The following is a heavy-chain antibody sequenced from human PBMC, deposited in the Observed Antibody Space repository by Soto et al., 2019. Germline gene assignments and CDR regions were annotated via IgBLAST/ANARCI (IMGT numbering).Heavy chain of an antibody. CDR2: ISYDGSYD. Sequence: SLRLSCAASGFTFSSIGMHWVRQAPGNGLEWVALISYDGSYDYYADSVKGRFTISRDNLRSTLYLQMNSLRPEDTATYSCAKRGQLKGHCSRTNGYPLGHVNFWGQGTPVTVSS. J-gene: IGHJ4*02. D-gene: IGHD2-2*01. CDR1: GFTFSSIG. CDR3: AKRGQLKGHCSRTNGYPLGHVNF. V-gene: IGHV3-30*18.